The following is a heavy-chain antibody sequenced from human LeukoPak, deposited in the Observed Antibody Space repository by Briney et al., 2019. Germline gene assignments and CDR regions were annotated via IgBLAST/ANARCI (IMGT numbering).Heavy chain of an antibody. CDR3: ARGPRIVVVVAATLPHAFDI. CDR2: ISHSGST. J-gene: IGHJ3*02. Sequence: SETLSLTCAVYGGSFSGYYWSWIRQPPGKGLEWIGEISHSGSTNYNPSLKSRVTISVDTSKNQFSLKLSSVTAADTAVYYCARGPRIVVVVAATLPHAFDIWGQGTMVTVSS. D-gene: IGHD2-15*01. CDR1: GGSFSGYY. V-gene: IGHV4-34*01.